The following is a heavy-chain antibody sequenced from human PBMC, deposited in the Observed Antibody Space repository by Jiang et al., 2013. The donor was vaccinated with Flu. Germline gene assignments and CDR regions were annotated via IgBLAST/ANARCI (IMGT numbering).Heavy chain of an antibody. V-gene: IGHV4-31*03. Sequence: GPGLVKPSQTLSLTCTVSGGSISDGFYFWSWIRQHPGKGLEWIGYIYYTGTTYYNPSLKSRITMSVDKSKNQFSLRLKSVTAADTAVYFCARDASGFDSGWFDPWGPGIRVSVSS. CDR1: GGSISDGFYF. CDR3: ARDASGFDSGWFDP. J-gene: IGHJ5*02. D-gene: IGHD5-12*01. CDR2: IYYTGTT.